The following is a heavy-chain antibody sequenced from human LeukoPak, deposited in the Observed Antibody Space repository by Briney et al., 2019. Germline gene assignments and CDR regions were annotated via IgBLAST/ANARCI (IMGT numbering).Heavy chain of an antibody. V-gene: IGHV3-33*08. CDR2: IWYDESNE. J-gene: IGHJ5*02. Sequence: GGSLRLSCAASGFTFSSYWMSWVRQAPGKGLEWVALIWYDESNEYYADSVKGRFTVSRDNSRSMMYLQMNSLRAEDTAVYYCARSPEPFDYGPYNWFDPWGQGTRVTVSS. CDR3: ARSPEPFDYGPYNWFDP. D-gene: IGHD4-17*01. CDR1: GFTFSSYW.